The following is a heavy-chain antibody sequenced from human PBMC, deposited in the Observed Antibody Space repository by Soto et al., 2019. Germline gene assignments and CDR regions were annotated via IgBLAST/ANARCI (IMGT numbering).Heavy chain of an antibody. J-gene: IGHJ5*01. Sequence: EVQLVETGGGWIQPGGSLRLSCAASGVTVSSSYMSWVRQAPGKGLEWVSLIYSGGSTYYADSVKGRFTISRDNSKNMLYLQINSLTDEDTAVYYCARDGYSSNWLGYWGHGTLVIVSS. CDR1: GVTVSSSY. CDR3: ARDGYSSNWLGY. D-gene: IGHD1-26*01. CDR2: IYSGGST. V-gene: IGHV3-53*02.